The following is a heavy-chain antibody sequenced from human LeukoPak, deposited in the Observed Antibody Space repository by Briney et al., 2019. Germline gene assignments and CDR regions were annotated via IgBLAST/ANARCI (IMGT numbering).Heavy chain of an antibody. CDR2: IRYDGSNK. D-gene: IGHD3-10*01. Sequence: PGRSLRLSCAASGFTFSSYGMHWVRQAPGKGLEWVAFIRYDGSNKYYADSVKGRFTISRDSSKNTLYLQMNSLRAEDTAVYYCAKVSVWDGSGSYDYWGQGTLVTVSS. V-gene: IGHV3-30*02. CDR1: GFTFSSYG. CDR3: AKVSVWDGSGSYDY. J-gene: IGHJ4*02.